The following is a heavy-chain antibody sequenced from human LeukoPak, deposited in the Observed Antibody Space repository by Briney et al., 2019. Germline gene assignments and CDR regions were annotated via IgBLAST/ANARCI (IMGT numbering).Heavy chain of an antibody. V-gene: IGHV1-3*03. CDR2: INAGNGNT. CDR3: ARENTYSSGWRCVDC. Sequence: ASVKVSCKSSGYTFTSYAIHWVRQAPGQRLEWMGWINAGNGNTKYSQEFQGRVTITRDTSASTAYMELSSLRSEDMAVYYCARENTYSSGWRCVDCWGQGTLVTVSS. CDR1: GYTFTSYA. D-gene: IGHD6-19*01. J-gene: IGHJ4*02.